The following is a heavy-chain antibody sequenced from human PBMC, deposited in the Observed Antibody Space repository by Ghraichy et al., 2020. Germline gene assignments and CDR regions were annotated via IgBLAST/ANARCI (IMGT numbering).Heavy chain of an antibody. CDR1: GGSISSYY. Sequence: SETLSLTCTVSGGSISSYYWGWIRQPAGKGLEWIGRIYTSGSTNYNPSLKSRVTMSVDTSKNQFSLKLSSVTAADTAVYYCARGVLGYCSSTSCSDYYFDYWGQGTLVNVSS. J-gene: IGHJ4*02. D-gene: IGHD2-2*01. V-gene: IGHV4-4*07. CDR2: IYTSGST. CDR3: ARGVLGYCSSTSCSDYYFDY.